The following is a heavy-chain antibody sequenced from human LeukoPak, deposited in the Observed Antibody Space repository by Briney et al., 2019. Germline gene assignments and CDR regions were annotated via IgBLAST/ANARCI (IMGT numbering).Heavy chain of an antibody. CDR1: GFTFSSYW. CDR3: ARDYWWNYDY. V-gene: IGHV3-30-3*01. J-gene: IGHJ4*02. CDR2: ISKDGSDK. D-gene: IGHD1-7*01. Sequence: PGGSLRLSCAASGFTFSSYWMSWARQAPGKGLEWVAVISKDGSDKYYPGSVRGRFTISRDNSKNTIYLQMDSLRAEDTAIYYCARDYWWNYDYWGQGTLVTVSS.